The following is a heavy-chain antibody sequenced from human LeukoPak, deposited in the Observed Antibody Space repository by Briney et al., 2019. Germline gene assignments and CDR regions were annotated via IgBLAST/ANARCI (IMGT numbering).Heavy chain of an antibody. V-gene: IGHV1-69*04. CDR1: GGTFSSYA. J-gene: IGHJ3*02. Sequence: SVKVSCKASGGTFSSYAISWVRQAPGQGLEWMRRIIPILGIANYAQKFQGRVTITADKSTSTAYMELSSLRSEDTAVYYCARFSADIVVVPAARHDAFDIWGQGTMVTVSS. D-gene: IGHD2-2*01. CDR3: ARFSADIVVVPAARHDAFDI. CDR2: IIPILGIA.